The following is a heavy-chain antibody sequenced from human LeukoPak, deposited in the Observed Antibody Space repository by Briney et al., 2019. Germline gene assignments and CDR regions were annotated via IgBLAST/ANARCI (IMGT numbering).Heavy chain of an antibody. J-gene: IGHJ5*02. V-gene: IGHV4-59*01. CDR3: ARDRAQEYYDFWSALGWFDP. CDR1: GGSISSYY. CDR2: IYFSGST. Sequence: SETLSLTCTVSGGSISSYYWSWIRQPPGKGLEWIGYIYFSGSTNYNPSLKSRVTISVDTSKNQFSLKLSSVTAADTAVYYCARDRAQEYYDFWSALGWFDPWGRRTLVTVSS. D-gene: IGHD3-3*01.